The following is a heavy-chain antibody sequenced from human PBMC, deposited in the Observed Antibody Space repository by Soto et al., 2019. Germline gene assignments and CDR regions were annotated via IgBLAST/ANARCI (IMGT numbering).Heavy chain of an antibody. J-gene: IGHJ4*02. CDR2: ISGSSGST. Sequence: EVQLLESGGDLVQTGGSLRLSCAASGFTFSDYAMSWVRQAPGKGLEWVSTISGSSGSTYYADSVKGRFTISRDNSKNTLYLQMNSLRAEDTAVYYCAKMSKWELENYWGQGTLVTVSS. D-gene: IGHD1-26*01. V-gene: IGHV3-23*01. CDR1: GFTFSDYA. CDR3: AKMSKWELENY.